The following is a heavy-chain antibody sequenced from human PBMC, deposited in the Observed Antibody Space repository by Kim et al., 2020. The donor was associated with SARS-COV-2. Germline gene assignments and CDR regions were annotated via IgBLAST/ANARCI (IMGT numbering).Heavy chain of an antibody. J-gene: IGHJ6*02. Sequence: GGSLRLSCAASGFTFSSYAMSWVRQAPGKGLEWVSAISGSGGSTYYADSVKGRFTISRDNSKNTLYLQMNSLRAEDTAVYYCAKIQLSEWLLYDDYYYGMDVWGQGTTVTVSS. CDR3: AKIQLSEWLLYDDYYYGMDV. V-gene: IGHV3-23*01. CDR1: GFTFSSYA. D-gene: IGHD3-3*01. CDR2: ISGSGGST.